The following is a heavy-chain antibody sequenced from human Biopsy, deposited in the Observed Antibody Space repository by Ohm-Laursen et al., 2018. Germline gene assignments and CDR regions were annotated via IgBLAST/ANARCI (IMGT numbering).Heavy chain of an antibody. D-gene: IGHD1-26*01. Sequence: ASVKVSCKGSEFSFSRYDMHWVRQAPGRGLEWMGIISPSGGGTMATQKFQDRLTMTRDTSTSTVHMELKSLKSEDTAVYYCAIFEGYSDDNLDYEHYGMDVWGQGTTVTVSS. CDR3: AIFEGYSDDNLDYEHYGMDV. J-gene: IGHJ6*02. V-gene: IGHV1-46*01. CDR2: ISPSGGGT. CDR1: EFSFSRYD.